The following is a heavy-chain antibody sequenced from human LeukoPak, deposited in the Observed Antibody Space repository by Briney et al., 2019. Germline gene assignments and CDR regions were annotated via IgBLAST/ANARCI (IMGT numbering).Heavy chain of an antibody. J-gene: IGHJ4*02. CDR3: ARREGTVPYHFDS. CDR2: VYPGDSDT. D-gene: IGHD4-17*01. CDR1: GYSFATHW. Sequence: PGESLKIPCTASGYSFATHWIAWVRQMPGKGLELMGIVYPGDSDTRYSPSFHGQVTISADKSINTAYLQWSPLRASDSAMYYCARREGTVPYHFDSWGQGTLVTVSS. V-gene: IGHV5-51*01.